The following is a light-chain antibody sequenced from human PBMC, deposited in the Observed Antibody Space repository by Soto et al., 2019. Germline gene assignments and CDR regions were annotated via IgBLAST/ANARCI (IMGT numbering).Light chain of an antibody. CDR3: CSYAGSSSAYV. Sequence: QSVLTQPASVSGSPGQSITISCTGTSSDVGSYNVVSWYQQHPGKAPKLLIYEVSKRPSGVSDRFSGSKSGNTASLTISGLQAEDEADYHCCSYAGSSSAYVFGTGTKLT. V-gene: IGLV2-23*02. J-gene: IGLJ1*01. CDR2: EVS. CDR1: SSDVGSYNV.